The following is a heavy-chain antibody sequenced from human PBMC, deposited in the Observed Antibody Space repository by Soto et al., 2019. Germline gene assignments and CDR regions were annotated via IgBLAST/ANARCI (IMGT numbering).Heavy chain of an antibody. J-gene: IGHJ4*02. CDR3: AKGGRQWLVTSDFNY. Sequence: ESGGGVVQPGRSLRLSXAASGFTFSDYAMHWVRQAPGKGLEWVAVVSHDGRNTHYADSVKGRFTISRDSSKNTVSLEMTSLRAEHTAVYYCAKGGRQWLVTSDFNYWGQGALVTVSS. CDR1: GFTFSDYA. V-gene: IGHV3-30*18. D-gene: IGHD6-19*01. CDR2: VSHDGRNT.